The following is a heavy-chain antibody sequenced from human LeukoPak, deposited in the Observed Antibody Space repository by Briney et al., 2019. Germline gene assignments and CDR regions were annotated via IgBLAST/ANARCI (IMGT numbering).Heavy chain of an antibody. J-gene: IGHJ4*02. D-gene: IGHD3-10*01. CDR2: IWHDGSNK. V-gene: IGHV3-33*08. CDR1: GFTFSNYE. CDR3: ARAVGPYDY. Sequence: GGSLRLSCAASGFTFSNYEMNWVRQAPGKGLEWVAVIWHDGSNKYYADSVKGRFTISRDNSKNTLYLQMNSLRAEDTAVYFCARAVGPYDYWGQGTLVTVSS.